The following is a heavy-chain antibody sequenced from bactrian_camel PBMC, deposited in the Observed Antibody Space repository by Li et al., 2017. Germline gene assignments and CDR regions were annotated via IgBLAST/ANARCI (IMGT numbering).Heavy chain of an antibody. J-gene: IGHJ4*01. CDR1: GFTRNRCE. CDR3: ADGRGSRGEHCYSLNY. Sequence: HVQLVESGGDSVQAGGSLRLACTAPGFTRNRCEVAWYRLTTGQREWVSSITTDGSTTYSDSVKGRFTISKDQYKNTLTLEMNNLQPEDTATYYCADGRGSRGEHCYSLNYWGQGTQVTVS. D-gene: IGHD6*01. CDR2: ITTDGST. V-gene: IGHV3S53*01.